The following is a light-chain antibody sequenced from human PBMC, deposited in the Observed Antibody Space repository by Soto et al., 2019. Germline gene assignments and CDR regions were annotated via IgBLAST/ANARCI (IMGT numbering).Light chain of an antibody. CDR3: QRRSKWPPSIT. Sequence: EIVLTQSPATLSLSPGERATLSCRASQSVSSYLAWYQQKPGQAPRLLIYDASNRAIVIPARFSGSVSGTDFTLTISSLGPEDFAVYYCQRRSKWPPSITFGQGTRLEIK. CDR1: QSVSSY. V-gene: IGKV3-11*01. J-gene: IGKJ5*01. CDR2: DAS.